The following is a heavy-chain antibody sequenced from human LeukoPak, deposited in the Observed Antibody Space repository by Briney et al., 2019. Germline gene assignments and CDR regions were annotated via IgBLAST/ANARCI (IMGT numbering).Heavy chain of an antibody. CDR1: GFTFSSYA. CDR3: AREAGRGSYYFDY. J-gene: IGHJ4*02. Sequence: GGSLRLSCAASGFTFSSYAMHWVRQAPGKGLEWVAVISYDGSNKYYADSVKGRFTISRDNSKNTLYLQMNSLRAEDTAVYYCAREAGRGSYYFDYWGQGTLVTVSS. CDR2: ISYDGSNK. D-gene: IGHD1-26*01. V-gene: IGHV3-30*04.